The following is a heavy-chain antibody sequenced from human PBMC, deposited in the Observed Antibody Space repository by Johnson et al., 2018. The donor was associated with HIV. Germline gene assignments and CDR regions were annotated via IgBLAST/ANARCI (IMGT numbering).Heavy chain of an antibody. Sequence: QVQLVESGGGLVKPGGSLRLSCVASGVIFSDYYMSWIRQAPGKGLEWVSYISSSGPTIYYADSVKGRFTISRDNAKNSLYMQMNSLRAEDTVGYYCASGWGIAASDAFDIWGQGTMVIVSS. CDR2: ISSSGPTI. CDR3: ASGWGIAASDAFDI. CDR1: GVIFSDYY. V-gene: IGHV3-11*01. D-gene: IGHD6-13*01. J-gene: IGHJ3*02.